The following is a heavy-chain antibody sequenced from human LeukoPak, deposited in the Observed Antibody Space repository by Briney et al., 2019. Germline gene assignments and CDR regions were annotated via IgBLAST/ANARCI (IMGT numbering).Heavy chain of an antibody. Sequence: GGSLRLSCVGSGFSFSNYVMRWVRQAPGKELEWVSSIMESGDITYYADPVKGRLTISRDNSKNTLYLQMNSLIAEDTALYYCARGRENGAYVSRVLDYWGQGILVTVSS. D-gene: IGHD2-8*01. CDR3: ARGRENGAYVSRVLDY. V-gene: IGHV3-23*01. CDR1: GFSFSNYV. J-gene: IGHJ4*02. CDR2: IMESGDIT.